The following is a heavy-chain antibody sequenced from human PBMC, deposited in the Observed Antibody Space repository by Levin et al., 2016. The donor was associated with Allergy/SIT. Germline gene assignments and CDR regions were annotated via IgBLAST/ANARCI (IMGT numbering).Heavy chain of an antibody. CDR2: MNPNSGNT. Sequence: ASVKVSCKASGYTFSSYDINWVRQATGQGPEWMGWMNPNSGNTGYAQKFQGRVTMTRNTSISTAYMELSSLRSEDTAVYYCARGRKSPVGDGYNPKGSTHFDYWGQGTLVTVSS. CDR3: ARGRKSPVGDGYNPKGSTHFDY. CDR1: GYTFSSYD. V-gene: IGHV1-8*01. D-gene: IGHD5-24*01. J-gene: IGHJ4*02.